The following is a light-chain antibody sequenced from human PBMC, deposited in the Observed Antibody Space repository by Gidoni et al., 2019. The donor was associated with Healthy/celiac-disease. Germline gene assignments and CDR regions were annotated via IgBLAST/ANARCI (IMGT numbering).Light chain of an antibody. CDR1: SSNIGAGYD. CDR3: QSYGSSLSGVV. J-gene: IGLJ2*01. V-gene: IGLV1-40*01. CDR2: GNS. Sequence: QSVLTQPPSVSGARGQRLTISCTGSSSNIGAGYDVHWYQQLPGTAPKLLIYGNSNRPSGVPDRFSCSKSGTSASLAITGLQAEDEADYYCQSYGSSLSGVVFGGGTKLTVL.